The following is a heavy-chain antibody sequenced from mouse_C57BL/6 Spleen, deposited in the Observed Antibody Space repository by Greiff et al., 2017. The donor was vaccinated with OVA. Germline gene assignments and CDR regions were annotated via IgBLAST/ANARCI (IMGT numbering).Heavy chain of an antibody. V-gene: IGHV5-17*01. CDR2: ISSDSSTN. Sequence: EVKLLESGGGLVKPGGSLKLSCAASGFTFSDYGMHWVRQAPEKGLEWVAYISSDSSTNYYADTVKGRFTISGDNANNTHFLQMTSLRSEDTAMYYCARNLYYAMDYWGQGTSVTVSS. CDR3: ARNLYYAMDY. J-gene: IGHJ4*01. CDR1: GFTFSDYG.